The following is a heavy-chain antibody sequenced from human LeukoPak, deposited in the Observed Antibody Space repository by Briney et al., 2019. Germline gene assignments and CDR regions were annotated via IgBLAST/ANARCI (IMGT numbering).Heavy chain of an antibody. CDR2: ISDSGVTA. D-gene: IGHD3-16*01. V-gene: IGHV3-23*01. J-gene: IGHJ4*02. CDR1: GFAFRNYA. Sequence: GGSLRLSCVTSGFAFRNYAMTWVRQAPGQGLDWVSAISDSGVTAYYADSVKGRFTISRDNSKSTLYLQMNSLRAEDTAVYYCANLNAPYWGNFDYWGQGTLVTVSS. CDR3: ANLNAPYWGNFDY.